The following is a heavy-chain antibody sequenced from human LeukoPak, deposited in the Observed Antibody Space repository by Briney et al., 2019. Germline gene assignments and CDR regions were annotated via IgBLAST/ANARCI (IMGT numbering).Heavy chain of an antibody. D-gene: IGHD5-18*01. CDR1: GYTFTGYF. Sequence: ASVKVSCKASGYTFTGYFMHWVRQAPGQGLEWMGWINPNSGGTNYAQKFQGRVIMTRDTSISTAYMELSRLRSDDTAVYYCARRSEIQPGNFDYWGQGTLVTVSS. CDR3: ARRSEIQPGNFDY. CDR2: INPNSGGT. J-gene: IGHJ4*02. V-gene: IGHV1-2*02.